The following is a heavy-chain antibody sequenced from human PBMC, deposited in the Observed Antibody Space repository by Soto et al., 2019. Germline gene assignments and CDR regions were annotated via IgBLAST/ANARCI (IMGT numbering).Heavy chain of an antibody. CDR1: GGTFSSYA. J-gene: IGHJ6*02. V-gene: IGHV1-69*13. CDR3: EVRGVKRSGMDV. Sequence: ASVKVSCKASGGTFSSYAISWVRQAPGQGLEWMGGIIPIFGTANYAQKFQGRVTITADESTSTAYMELSSLRSEETAVYYCEVRGVKRSGMDVWGQGTAVTVSS. CDR2: IIPIFGTA. D-gene: IGHD3-10*01.